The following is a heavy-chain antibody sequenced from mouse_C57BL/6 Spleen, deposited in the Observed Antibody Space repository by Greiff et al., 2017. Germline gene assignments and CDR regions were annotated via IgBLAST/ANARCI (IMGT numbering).Heavy chain of an antibody. Sequence: VQLQQPGAELVMPGASVKLSCKASGYTFTSYWMHWVKQRPGQGLEWIGEIDPSDSYTNYNQKFKGKSTLTVDKSSSTAYMQLSSLTSEDSAVYYGARDSSGYRFAYWGQGTLVTVSA. CDR1: GYTFTSYW. D-gene: IGHD3-2*02. CDR2: IDPSDSYT. V-gene: IGHV1-69*01. CDR3: ARDSSGYRFAY. J-gene: IGHJ3*01.